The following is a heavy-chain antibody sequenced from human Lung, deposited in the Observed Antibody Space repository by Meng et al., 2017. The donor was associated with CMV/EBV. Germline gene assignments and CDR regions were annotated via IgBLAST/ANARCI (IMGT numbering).Heavy chain of an antibody. CDR2: IRYDGSNK. Sequence: GGSXRLXXAASGFTFSSYGMHWVRQAPGKGLEWVAFIRYDGSNKYYADSVKGRFTISRDNSKNTLYLQMNSLRAEDTAVYYCAKDLGRDAYYDFWSGPPPPGFDYWXQGTLVTVSS. D-gene: IGHD3-3*01. CDR3: AKDLGRDAYYDFWSGPPPPGFDY. CDR1: GFTFSSYG. J-gene: IGHJ4*02. V-gene: IGHV3-30*02.